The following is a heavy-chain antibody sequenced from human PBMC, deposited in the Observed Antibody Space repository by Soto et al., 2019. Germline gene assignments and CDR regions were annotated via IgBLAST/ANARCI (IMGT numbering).Heavy chain of an antibody. Sequence: PGGSLRLSCAASGFSISLYWISWVRQAPGKGLEWVANIRQDGSEQFSVDSVKGRFTLSRDNAENSLHLQMDSLRVEDTAVYYCVRGRSRPAAMDYWGQGALVTVSS. CDR3: VRGRSRPAAMDY. CDR2: IRQDGSEQ. V-gene: IGHV3-7*01. CDR1: GFSISLYW. J-gene: IGHJ4*02. D-gene: IGHD2-2*01.